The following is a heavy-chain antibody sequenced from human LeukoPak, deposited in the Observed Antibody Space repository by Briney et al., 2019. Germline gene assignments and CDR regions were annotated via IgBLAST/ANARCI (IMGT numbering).Heavy chain of an antibody. D-gene: IGHD3-10*02. J-gene: IGHJ6*04. Sequence: GGSLRLSCAASGFTFSSYEMNWVRQAPGKGLEWVSYISSSGSTIYYADSVKGRFTISRDNARNSLYLQMSSLRAEDTAVYYCAELGITMIGGVWGKGTTVTISS. CDR1: GFTFSSYE. V-gene: IGHV3-48*03. CDR2: ISSSGSTI. CDR3: AELGITMIGGV.